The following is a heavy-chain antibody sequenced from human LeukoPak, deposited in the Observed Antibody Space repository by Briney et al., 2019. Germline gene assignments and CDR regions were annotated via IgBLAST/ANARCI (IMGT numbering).Heavy chain of an antibody. CDR2: IYYSGST. J-gene: IGHJ4*02. Sequence: SETLSLTCSVSGGSISSGDYYWSWIRQPPGKGLEWIGYIYYSGSTYYNPSLKSRVTISVDTSKNQFSLKLSSVTAADTAVYYCARDWASSGSNQVDYWGQGTLVTVSS. CDR1: GGSISSGDYY. D-gene: IGHD3-22*01. CDR3: ARDWASSGSNQVDY. V-gene: IGHV4-30-4*08.